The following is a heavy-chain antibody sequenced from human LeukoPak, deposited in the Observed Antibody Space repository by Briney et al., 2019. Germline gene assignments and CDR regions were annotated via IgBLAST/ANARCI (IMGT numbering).Heavy chain of an antibody. CDR1: GGSISSSY. D-gene: IGHD1-26*01. CDR3: ARGEVGATGYYYYYYMDV. CDR2: IYYTGST. J-gene: IGHJ6*03. Sequence: SETLSLTCTVSGGSISSSYWSWIRQPPKKGLEWIGYIYYTGSTNYNPSLKSRVTISVDTSKNQFSLKLSSVTAADTAVYYCARGEVGATGYYYYYYMDVWGKGTTVTVSS. V-gene: IGHV4-59*12.